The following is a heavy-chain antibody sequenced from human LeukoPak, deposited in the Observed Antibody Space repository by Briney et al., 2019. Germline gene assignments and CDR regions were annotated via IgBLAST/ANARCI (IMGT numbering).Heavy chain of an antibody. Sequence: PGGSLRLSCAASGFTLSTCGMHWVRQAPGKGLEWVAMISHDGNSKQYADFAKGRFTISRDNSKNTLYLQMNSLRAEDTAVYYCAKDRAHSYYDSSGYYYRIRAFDIWAKGQWSPSLQ. D-gene: IGHD3-22*01. CDR1: GFTLSTCG. V-gene: IGHV3-30*18. J-gene: IGHJ3*02. CDR2: ISHDGNSK. CDR3: AKDRAHSYYDSSGYYYRIRAFDI.